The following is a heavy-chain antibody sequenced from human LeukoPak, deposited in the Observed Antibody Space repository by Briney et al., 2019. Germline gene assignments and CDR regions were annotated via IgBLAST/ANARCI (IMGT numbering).Heavy chain of an antibody. CDR2: IYPGDSDT. CDR1: GYSFTSYW. J-gene: IGHJ4*02. Sequence: GESLKISCQGSGYSFTSYWIGWVRQMPGKGLEWMGIIYPGDSDTRYSPSFQGQVTISADKSISTAYLQWSSLKASDTAMYYCARSRITMVRGVIYYFDYWGQGTLVTVSS. V-gene: IGHV5-51*01. CDR3: ARSRITMVRGVIYYFDY. D-gene: IGHD3-10*01.